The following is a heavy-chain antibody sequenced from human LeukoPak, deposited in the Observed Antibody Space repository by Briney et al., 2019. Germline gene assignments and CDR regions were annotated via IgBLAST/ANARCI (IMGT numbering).Heavy chain of an antibody. Sequence: VGSLRLSCAASGFTFSSYWVSWVRQAPGKGLEWVANIKQDGSEKYYVDSVKGRFTISRDNAKNSLYLQMNSLRAEDTAVYYCARVGAVTDGAFDIWGQGTMVTVSS. D-gene: IGHD4-17*01. CDR1: GFTFSSYW. CDR2: IKQDGSEK. V-gene: IGHV3-7*01. J-gene: IGHJ3*02. CDR3: ARVGAVTDGAFDI.